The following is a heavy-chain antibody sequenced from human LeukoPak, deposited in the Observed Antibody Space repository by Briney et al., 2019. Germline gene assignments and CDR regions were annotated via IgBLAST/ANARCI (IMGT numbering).Heavy chain of an antibody. CDR2: INQDGHEK. CDR1: GFTFSSYW. J-gene: IGHJ6*02. CDR3: VRDMDV. Sequence: GGSLGLSCVTSGFTFSSYWMTWVRQAPGKGLEWVANINQDGHEKNYVDSVKGRFTISRDNPRNSLYLQMNSLRAEDTAVYFCVRDMDVWAQGTTVSVSS. V-gene: IGHV3-7*05.